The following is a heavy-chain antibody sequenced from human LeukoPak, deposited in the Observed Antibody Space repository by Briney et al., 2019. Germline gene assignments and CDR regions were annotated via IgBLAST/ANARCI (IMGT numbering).Heavy chain of an antibody. D-gene: IGHD6-13*01. CDR1: GGSISSGSYY. CDR2: IYTSGST. CDR3: ARGREGYSSSWYYYYYMDV. Sequence: SQTLSLTCTVSGGSISSGSYYWSWIRQPAGKGLEWIGRIYTSGSTNYNPSLKSRVTISVDTSKNQFSLKLSSVTAADTAVYYCARGREGYSSSWYYYYYMDVWGKGTTVTISS. J-gene: IGHJ6*03. V-gene: IGHV4-61*02.